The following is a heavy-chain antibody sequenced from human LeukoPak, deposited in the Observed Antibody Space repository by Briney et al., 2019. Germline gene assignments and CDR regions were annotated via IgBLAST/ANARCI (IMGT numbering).Heavy chain of an antibody. CDR2: IYSGGST. J-gene: IGHJ1*01. CDR1: GFTVGTNS. CDR3: ASAREYCGSAECYEYFQH. Sequence: GGSLRLSCAASGFTVGTNSMSWVRQSPGKGLEWVSVIYSGGSTYYADSVNGRFTISRDNSRNTLFLQMNSLRAEDTALYYCASAREYCGSAECYEYFQHWGQGTLVTVSS. D-gene: IGHD2-21*01. V-gene: IGHV3-53*01.